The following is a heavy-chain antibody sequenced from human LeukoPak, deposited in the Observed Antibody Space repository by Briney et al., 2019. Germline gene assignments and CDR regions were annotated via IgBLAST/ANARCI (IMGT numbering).Heavy chain of an antibody. CDR2: ISYDGSNK. V-gene: IGHV3-30*04. J-gene: IGHJ4*02. CDR1: GFTFSGSA. CDR3: AREALVVVSSFDY. D-gene: IGHD3-22*01. Sequence: GGSLRLSCAASGFTFSGSAMYWVRQAPGKGLEWVAVISYDGSNKYYADSVKGRFTISRDNSKNTLYLQMNSLRAEDTAVYYCAREALVVVSSFDYWGQGTLVTVSS.